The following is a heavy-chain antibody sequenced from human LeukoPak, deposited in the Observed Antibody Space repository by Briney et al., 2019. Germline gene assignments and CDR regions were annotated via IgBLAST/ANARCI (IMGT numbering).Heavy chain of an antibody. J-gene: IGHJ4*02. CDR1: GYTFSAYG. CDR3: VRSDNSGYSPRTLDY. CDR2: ISTYNGNR. V-gene: IGHV1-18*01. Sequence: ASVKVSCKASGYTFSAYGFSWVRQAPGQGLEWMGWISTYNGNRNYAQKFQGRVTMTTYTSTSTAYMELRSLRSDDTAMYYCVRSDNSGYSPRTLDYWGQGTLVTVSS. D-gene: IGHD3-22*01.